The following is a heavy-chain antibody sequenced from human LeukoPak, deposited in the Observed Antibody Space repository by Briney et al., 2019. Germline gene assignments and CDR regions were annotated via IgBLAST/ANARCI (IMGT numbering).Heavy chain of an antibody. D-gene: IGHD4-17*01. CDR1: GFTFSSYA. J-gene: IGHJ6*02. V-gene: IGHV3-23*01. CDR3: AKDVAYGDYGGDYYYGMDV. Sequence: GGSLRLSCAASGFTFSSYAMSWVRQAPGKGLEWVSAISGSGGSTYYADSVKGRFTISRDNSKNTLYLQMNSLRAEDTAVYYCAKDVAYGDYGGDYYYGMDVWGQGTTVTVSS. CDR2: ISGSGGST.